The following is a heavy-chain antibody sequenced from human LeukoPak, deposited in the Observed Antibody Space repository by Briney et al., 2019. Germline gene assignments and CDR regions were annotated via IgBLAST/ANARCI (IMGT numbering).Heavy chain of an antibody. CDR1: GGSISSGSYY. CDR3: ARGVYDYVWGSASRYMDV. Sequence: PSETLSLTCTVSGGSISSGSYYWSWIRQPAGKGLEWIGRIYTSGSTNYNPSLKSRVTISVDTSKSQFSLKLSSVTAADTAVYYCARGVYDYVWGSASRYMDVWGKGTTVTVSS. J-gene: IGHJ6*03. CDR2: IYTSGST. V-gene: IGHV4-61*02. D-gene: IGHD3-16*01.